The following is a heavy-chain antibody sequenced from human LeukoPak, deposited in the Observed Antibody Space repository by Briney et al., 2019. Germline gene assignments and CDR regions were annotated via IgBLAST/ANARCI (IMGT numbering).Heavy chain of an antibody. CDR3: ARLGYGSGSYLPYFDY. D-gene: IGHD3-10*01. CDR1: GDSTSSSDYY. CDR2: IYYNGNT. Sequence: SETLSLTCTVSGDSTSSSDYYWAWIRQPPGKGLEWIGNIYYNGNTYYNSSLKSRVTISIDTSKKQFSLKLSSVTAADTAVYYCARLGYGSGSYLPYFDYWGQGTLVTVSS. V-gene: IGHV4-39*01. J-gene: IGHJ4*02.